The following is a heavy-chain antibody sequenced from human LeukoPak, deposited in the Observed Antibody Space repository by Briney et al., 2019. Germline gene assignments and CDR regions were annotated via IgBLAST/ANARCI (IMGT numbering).Heavy chain of an antibody. D-gene: IGHD6-13*01. Sequence: PSETLSLTCTVSGGSISSGDYYWSWIRQPPGKGLEWIGYIYNSGSTYYNPSLKSRVTISVDTSKNQFSLKLSSVTAADTAVYYCAKSYSSSLIDDWGQGTLVTVSP. J-gene: IGHJ4*02. V-gene: IGHV4-30-4*08. CDR3: AKSYSSSLIDD. CDR1: GGSISSGDYY. CDR2: IYNSGST.